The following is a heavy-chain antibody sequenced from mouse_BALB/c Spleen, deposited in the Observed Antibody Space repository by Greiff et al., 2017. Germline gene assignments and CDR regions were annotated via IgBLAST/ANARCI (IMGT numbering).Heavy chain of an antibody. CDR2: IYPGDGDT. CDR1: GYAFSSYW. V-gene: IGHV1-80*01. J-gene: IGHJ4*01. CDR3: ARSKGDYYYAMDY. Sequence: QGQLKESGAELVRPGSSVKISCKASGYAFSSYWMNWVKQRPGQGLEWIGQIYPGDGDTNYNGKFKGKATLTADKSSSTAYMQLSSLTSEDSAVYFCARSKGDYYYAMDYWGQGTSVTVSS. D-gene: IGHD3-3*01.